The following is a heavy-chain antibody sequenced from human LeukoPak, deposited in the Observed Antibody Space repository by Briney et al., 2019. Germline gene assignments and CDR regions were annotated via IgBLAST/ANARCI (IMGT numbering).Heavy chain of an antibody. J-gene: IGHJ5*02. CDR2: ISGENDNT. D-gene: IGHD1-1*01. CDR3: ARGRRQRERQMYWFDR. Sequence: ASVTVSYMASRYTFTSYGISWVRQAPRQGLEWMGWISGENDNTNNAQKLQGRDTITTDRRTGTAYMELRSLRSDGTGVYYCARGRRQRERQMYWFDRWGGGTLVTVCS. CDR1: RYTFTSYG. V-gene: IGHV1-18*01.